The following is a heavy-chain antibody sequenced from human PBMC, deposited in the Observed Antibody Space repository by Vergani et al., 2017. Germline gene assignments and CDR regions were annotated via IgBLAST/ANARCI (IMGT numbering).Heavy chain of an antibody. V-gene: IGHV3-7*03. CDR1: GFTFSSYW. J-gene: IGHJ4*02. CDR3: ARGPRYSSSWYYFDY. D-gene: IGHD6-13*01. Sequence: EVQLLESGGGLVQPGGSLRLSCAASGFTFSSYWMSWVRQAPGKGLEWVANIKQDGSEKYYVDSVKGRFTISRDNAKNSLYLQMNSLRAEDTAVYYCARGPRYSSSWYYFDYWGQGTLVTVSS. CDR2: IKQDGSEK.